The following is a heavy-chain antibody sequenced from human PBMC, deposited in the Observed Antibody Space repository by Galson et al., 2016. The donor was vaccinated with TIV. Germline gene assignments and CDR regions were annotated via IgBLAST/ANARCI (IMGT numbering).Heavy chain of an antibody. J-gene: IGHJ6*02. D-gene: IGHD6-13*01. CDR3: ARSLAAVHYYGMDV. Sequence: SLRLPCAASGFSLSIYSMNWVRQAPGKGLEWVTYISSSSLSIYYADSVKGRFTISRDNANNALYLQMNSLRAEDTAVYYCARSLAAVHYYGMDVWGQGTTVTVSS. V-gene: IGHV3-48*01. CDR2: ISSSSLSI. CDR1: GFSLSIYS.